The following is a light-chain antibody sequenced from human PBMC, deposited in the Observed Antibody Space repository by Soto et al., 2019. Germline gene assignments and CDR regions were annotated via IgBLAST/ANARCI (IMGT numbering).Light chain of an antibody. CDR3: QQYNNWPGWA. CDR2: GAS. Sequence: EIVMTQSPVTLSVSPGERVTLSCRASQSISSNLAWYQQKPGQAPRLLIYGASTRATGIPARFSGSGSGTAFTLTISSLQSKDFAVYYCQQYNNWPGWAFGQGTKVEIK. V-gene: IGKV3-15*01. J-gene: IGKJ1*01. CDR1: QSISSN.